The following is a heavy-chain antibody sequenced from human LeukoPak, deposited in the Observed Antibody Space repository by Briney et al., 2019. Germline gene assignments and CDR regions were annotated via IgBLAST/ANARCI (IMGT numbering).Heavy chain of an antibody. Sequence: PSETLSLTCTVSGGSISSSSYYWGWIRQRPGKGLEWIGSIYYSGSTYYNPSLKSQVTISVDTSKNQFSLKLRSVTAADTAVYYCARACCGLVQSEIDYWGQGTLVTVSS. D-gene: IGHD6-19*01. V-gene: IGHV4-39*01. CDR3: ARACCGLVQSEIDY. CDR1: GGSISSSSYY. J-gene: IGHJ4*02. CDR2: IYYSGST.